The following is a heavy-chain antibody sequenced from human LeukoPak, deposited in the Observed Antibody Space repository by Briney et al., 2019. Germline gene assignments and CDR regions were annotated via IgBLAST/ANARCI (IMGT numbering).Heavy chain of an antibody. CDR1: GYTFTGYY. CDR2: INPNSGGT. Sequence: ASVKVSCKASGYTFTGYYMHWVRQAPGQGLEWMGRINPNSGGTNYAQKFQGRVTMTRDTSISTAYMELSRLRSDDTAVYYCAREIADCSGGSCHSSSFDYWGQGTLVTVSS. V-gene: IGHV1-2*06. D-gene: IGHD2-15*01. CDR3: AREIADCSGGSCHSSSFDY. J-gene: IGHJ4*02.